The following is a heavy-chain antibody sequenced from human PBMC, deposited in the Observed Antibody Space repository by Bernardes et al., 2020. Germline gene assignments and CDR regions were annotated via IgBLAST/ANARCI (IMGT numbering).Heavy chain of an antibody. D-gene: IGHD3-10*01. Sequence: SETLSLTCTVSGGSISSYYWSWIRKPPGKGLEWIGYIYYSGSTNYNPSLKSRVTISVDTSKNQFSLKLSSVTAADTAVYYCARLYHYGSGSYYNREYNWFDPWGQGTLVTVSS. J-gene: IGHJ5*02. CDR2: IYYSGST. CDR1: GGSISSYY. V-gene: IGHV4-59*08. CDR3: ARLYHYGSGSYYNREYNWFDP.